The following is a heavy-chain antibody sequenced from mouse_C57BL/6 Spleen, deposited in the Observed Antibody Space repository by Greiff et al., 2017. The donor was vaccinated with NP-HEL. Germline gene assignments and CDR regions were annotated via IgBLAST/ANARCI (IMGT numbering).Heavy chain of an antibody. D-gene: IGHD1-1*01. CDR2: IYPGDGDT. CDR3: ARDYGSSYDFDD. Sequence: VQLQQSGAELVKPGASVKLSCKASGYAFSSYWMHWVKQRPGKGLEWIGPIYPGDGDTNYKGKFKGKATLTADKSSSTAYMQRSSLTSEDAAVYCCARDYGSSYDFDDGGQGTTLTVSS. V-gene: IGHV1-80*01. CDR1: GYAFSSYW. J-gene: IGHJ2*01.